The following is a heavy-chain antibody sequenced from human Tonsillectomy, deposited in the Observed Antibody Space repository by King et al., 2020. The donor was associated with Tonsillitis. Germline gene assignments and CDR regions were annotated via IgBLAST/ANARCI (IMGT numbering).Heavy chain of an antibody. J-gene: IGHJ4*02. D-gene: IGHD3-10*01. CDR3: ARTMTTGVYFDY. CDR2: ISSSGSTI. CDR1: GFTFSSYE. Sequence: VQLVESGGNLVQPGGSLRLSCAASGFTFSSYEMNWVRQAPGKGLEWLSYISSSGSTILYADSVKGRFTISRDNAKSSLYLQMNSLRAEDTAVYYCARTMTTGVYFDYWGKGTLVTVSS. V-gene: IGHV3-48*03.